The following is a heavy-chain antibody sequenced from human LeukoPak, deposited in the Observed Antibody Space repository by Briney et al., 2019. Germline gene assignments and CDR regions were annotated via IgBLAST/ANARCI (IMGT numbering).Heavy chain of an antibody. Sequence: GGSLRLSCASSGFTFSDYFMSWIRQAPGKGLEWVSYIGSSGSTIYYADSVKGRFTISRDNANNSLYLQMNSLRAEDTAVYYCARDRRMGSSWYYGWFDPWGQGTLVTVSS. D-gene: IGHD6-13*01. J-gene: IGHJ5*02. CDR1: GFTFSDYF. CDR2: IGSSGSTI. V-gene: IGHV3-11*01. CDR3: ARDRRMGSSWYYGWFDP.